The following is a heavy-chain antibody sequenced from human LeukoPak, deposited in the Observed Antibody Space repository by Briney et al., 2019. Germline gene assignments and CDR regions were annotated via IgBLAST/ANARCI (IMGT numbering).Heavy chain of an antibody. CDR3: ARSTYCGGDCYSSNWFDP. J-gene: IGHJ5*02. CDR2: INPSGGST. Sequence: ASVKVSCKASGYIFTSYYMHWVRQAPGQGLEWMGLINPSGGSTSYAQKFQGRVTMTRDMSTSTVYMELSSLRSEDTAVYYCARSTYCGGDCYSSNWFDPWGQGTLVTVSS. CDR1: GYIFTSYY. V-gene: IGHV1-46*01. D-gene: IGHD2-21*02.